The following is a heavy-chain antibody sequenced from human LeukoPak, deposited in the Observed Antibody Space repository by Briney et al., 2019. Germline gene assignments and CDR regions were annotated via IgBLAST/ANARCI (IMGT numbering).Heavy chain of an antibody. Sequence: SETLSLTCTVSGGSISSYYWSWIRQPPGKGLEWIGYIYYSGSTNYNPSLKSRATISVDTSKKQFSLKLSSVTAADTAVYYCARHAPPYYDILTGYYPATTPFDYWGQGTLVTVSS. CDR3: ARHAPPYYDILTGYYPATTPFDY. CDR1: GGSISSYY. V-gene: IGHV4-59*08. CDR2: IYYSGST. D-gene: IGHD3-9*01. J-gene: IGHJ4*02.